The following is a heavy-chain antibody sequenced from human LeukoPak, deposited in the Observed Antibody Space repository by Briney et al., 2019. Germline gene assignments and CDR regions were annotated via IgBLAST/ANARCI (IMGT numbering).Heavy chain of an antibody. CDR1: GFTFSSYA. J-gene: IGHJ3*02. D-gene: IGHD3-16*01. Sequence: GGSLRLSCAASGFTFSSYAMSWVRQAPGKGLEWVSAISGSGGSTYYADSVKGRFTISRDNSKNTLYLQMNSLRAEDTAVYYCASLALSRLRLGPVRTPEDAFDIWGQGTMVTVSS. CDR3: ASLALSRLRLGPVRTPEDAFDI. V-gene: IGHV3-23*01. CDR2: ISGSGGST.